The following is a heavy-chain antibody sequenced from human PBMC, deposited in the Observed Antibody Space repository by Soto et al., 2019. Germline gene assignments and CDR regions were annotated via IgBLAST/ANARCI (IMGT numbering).Heavy chain of an antibody. Sequence: QVQLQESGPGLVKPSETLSLTCTVSGDSIRTYYGSWIRQPAGKGLEWIGRIYSSGSTNYNPSLKSRVTMSVDTSKNQFSLKLSSVTAADTAVYYCARGGDSSGYYYPSDYWGQGTLVTVSS. D-gene: IGHD3-22*01. J-gene: IGHJ4*02. V-gene: IGHV4-4*07. CDR2: IYSSGST. CDR1: GDSIRTYY. CDR3: ARGGDSSGYYYPSDY.